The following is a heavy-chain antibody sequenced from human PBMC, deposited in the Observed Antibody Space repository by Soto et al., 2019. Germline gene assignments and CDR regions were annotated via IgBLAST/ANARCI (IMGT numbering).Heavy chain of an antibody. CDR3: ARLATLNPPYYFDF. CDR2: INPSAGNA. CDR1: GYTFLTFY. Sequence: AAVKVSCKASGYTFLTFYIHWVRQAPGQGLEWMGVINPSAGNAVYAQKFLGRVTMTRDTSTSTVYMELSSLSFEDTAVYYCARLATLNPPYYFDFGGQGTQVTVS. J-gene: IGHJ4*02. V-gene: IGHV1-46*01. D-gene: IGHD3-16*01.